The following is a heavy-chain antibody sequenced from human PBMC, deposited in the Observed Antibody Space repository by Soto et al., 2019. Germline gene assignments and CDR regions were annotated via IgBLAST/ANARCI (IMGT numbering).Heavy chain of an antibody. J-gene: IGHJ4*02. D-gene: IGHD2-15*01. CDR1: GGSISSGGYS. CDR2: IYHSGST. CDR3: ARARGYCIGGSCLAASYYFDY. Sequence: SETLSLTCAVSGGSISSGGYSWSWIRQPPGKGLEWIGYIYHSGSTYYNPSLKSRVTISVDRSKNQFSLKLSSVTAADTAVYYCARARGYCIGGSCLAASYYFDYWGQGTLVTVSS. V-gene: IGHV4-30-2*01.